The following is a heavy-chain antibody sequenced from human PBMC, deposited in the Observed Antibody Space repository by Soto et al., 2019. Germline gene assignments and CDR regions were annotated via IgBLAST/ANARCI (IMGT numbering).Heavy chain of an antibody. J-gene: IGHJ6*02. Sequence: APVKLSCKASGYTFTSYGISWVRKAPGQGLEWMGWISAYNGNTNYAQKLQGRVTMTTDTSTSTAYMELRSLRSDDTAVYYCARGNSSSWYGNYYGMDVWGQGTTVTVSS. CDR1: GYTFTSYG. CDR2: ISAYNGNT. D-gene: IGHD6-13*01. CDR3: ARGNSSSWYGNYYGMDV. V-gene: IGHV1-18*01.